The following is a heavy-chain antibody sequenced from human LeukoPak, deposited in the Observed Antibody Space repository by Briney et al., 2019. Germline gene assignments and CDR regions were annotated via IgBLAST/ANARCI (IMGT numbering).Heavy chain of an antibody. CDR1: GFIFSSYW. J-gene: IGHJ4*02. Sequence: GGSLRLSCAASGFIFSSYWMSWVRQAPGKGLEWVANIKKDGSEKYYVDSVKGRFTISRDNAKNSLYLQMNSLRAEDTAVYYCATEQLAAAGTVLDYWGQGTLVTVSS. CDR3: ATEQLAAAGTVLDY. V-gene: IGHV3-7*04. D-gene: IGHD6-13*01. CDR2: IKKDGSEK.